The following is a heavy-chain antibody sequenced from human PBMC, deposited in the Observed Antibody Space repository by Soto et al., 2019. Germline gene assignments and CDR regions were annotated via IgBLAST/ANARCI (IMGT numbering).Heavy chain of an antibody. CDR2: IYYSGST. D-gene: IGHD6-19*01. CDR1: GGSISISFYY. V-gene: IGHV4-39*01. J-gene: IGHJ2*01. CDR3: ARLAGDSNGNWYFDL. Sequence: KASETLSLTCTVSGGSISISFYYWGWIRQTPGKGLEWIGSIYYSGSTYHNPSLKSRVTISVDTSKNQFSLKLSSVTAADTAVYYCARLAGDSNGNWYFDLWGRGTLVTVSS.